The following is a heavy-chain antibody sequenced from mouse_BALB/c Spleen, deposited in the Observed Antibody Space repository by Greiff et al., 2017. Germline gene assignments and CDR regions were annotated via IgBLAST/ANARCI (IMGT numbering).Heavy chain of an antibody. J-gene: IGHJ3*01. D-gene: IGHD1-1*01. CDR1: GFTFSSYA. V-gene: IGHV5-6-5*01. CDR3: ASINYYGSNAY. Sequence: EVKLVESGGGLVKPGGSLKLSCAASGFTFSSYAMSWVRQTPEKRLEWVASISSGGSTYYPDSVKGRFTISRDNARNILYLQMSSLRSEDTAMYYCASINYYGSNAYWGQGTLVTVSA. CDR2: ISSGGST.